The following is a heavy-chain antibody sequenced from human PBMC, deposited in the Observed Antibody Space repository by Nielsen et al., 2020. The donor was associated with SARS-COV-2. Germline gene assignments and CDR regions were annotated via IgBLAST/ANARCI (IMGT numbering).Heavy chain of an antibody. V-gene: IGHV3-33*01. J-gene: IGHJ6*02. CDR2: IWYDGVKK. D-gene: IGHD3-9*01. Sequence: GGSLRLSCAASGFTFSNYGMHWVRQAPGKGLEWVAVIWYDGVKKYYGDSVKGRFSISRDNSKNRLYLQMTSLRAEDTAVYYCARVRARYFDWWGQGTTVTVSS. CDR1: GFTFSNYG. CDR3: ARVRARYFDW.